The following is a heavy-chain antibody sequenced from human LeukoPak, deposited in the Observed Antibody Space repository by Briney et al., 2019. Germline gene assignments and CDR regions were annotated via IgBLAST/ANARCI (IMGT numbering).Heavy chain of an antibody. CDR2: ISAYNVNT. D-gene: IGHD3-22*01. J-gene: IGHJ5*02. CDR3: ARDRAADYYDSSGYYFSWFDP. V-gene: IGHV1-18*01. CDR1: GYTFTSYG. Sequence: ASVKVSCKASGYTFTSYGISWVRQAPGQGLEWMGWISAYNVNTNYAQKLQGRVTMTTDTSTSTAYMELRSLRSDDTAVYYCARDRAADYYDSSGYYFSWFDPWGQGTLVTVSS.